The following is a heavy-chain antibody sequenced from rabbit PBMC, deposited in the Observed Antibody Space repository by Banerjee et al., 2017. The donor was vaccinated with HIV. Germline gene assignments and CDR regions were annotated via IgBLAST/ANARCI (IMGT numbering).Heavy chain of an antibody. V-gene: IGHV1S21*01. CDR1: GFDFSSYG. D-gene: IGHD7-1*01. Sequence: EQLVESGGGLVQPGGSLKLSCKASGFDFSSYGVSWVRQAPGKGLEWIGYITYGGSALYASWAKGRFTISRTSTTVDLKMTSLTAADTATYFCAREVLSYTVGYVGYGYYFNLWGPGTLVTVS. J-gene: IGHJ4*01. CDR3: AREVLSYTVGYVGYGYYFNL. CDR2: ITYGGSA.